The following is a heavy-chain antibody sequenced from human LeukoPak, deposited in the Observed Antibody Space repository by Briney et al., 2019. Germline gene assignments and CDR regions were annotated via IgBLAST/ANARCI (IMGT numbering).Heavy chain of an antibody. CDR3: AREGYLPYYFDY. J-gene: IGHJ4*02. Sequence: PSETLSLTCTGSGGSISSYYWSWIRQPPGKGLEWIGYIYYSGSTNYNPSLKSRVTISVDTSKNQFSLNLSSVTAADTAVYYCAREGYLPYYFDYWGQGTLVTVSS. CDR1: GGSISSYY. CDR2: IYYSGST. V-gene: IGHV4-59*01. D-gene: IGHD6-13*01.